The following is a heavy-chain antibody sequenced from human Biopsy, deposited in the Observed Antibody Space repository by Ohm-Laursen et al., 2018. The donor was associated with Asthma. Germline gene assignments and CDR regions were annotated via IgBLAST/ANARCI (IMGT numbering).Heavy chain of an antibody. J-gene: IGHJ4*01. Sequence: SLRLSCSASGFSFAECAMHWVRHAPGKGLEWVSSISWNSGNIDYADSVKGRFTISRDNAKNSLYLQMQSLRPEDTAFYYCAKSADYYDSTDYLDFWGRGTLVTVSS. CDR3: AKSADYYDSTDYLDF. V-gene: IGHV3-9*01. D-gene: IGHD3-22*01. CDR1: GFSFAECA. CDR2: ISWNSGNI.